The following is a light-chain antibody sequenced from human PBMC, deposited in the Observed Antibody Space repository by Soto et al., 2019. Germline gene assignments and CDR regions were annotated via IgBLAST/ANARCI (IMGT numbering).Light chain of an antibody. J-gene: IGKJ1*01. Sequence: EIVLTQSPGTLSVSPGERATLSCRASQSISSNYLAWYQQKPGQAPSLLIYGASSRATGIPDRFSGSGSGTDFTLTISSLEPEDSARYYCQQYGGWTFGQGTKVEVK. CDR2: GAS. V-gene: IGKV3-20*01. CDR3: QQYGGWT. CDR1: QSISSNY.